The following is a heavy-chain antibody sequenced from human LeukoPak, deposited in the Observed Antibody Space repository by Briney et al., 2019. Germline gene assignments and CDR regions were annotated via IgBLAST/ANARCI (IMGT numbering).Heavy chain of an antibody. CDR1: GYTFTTFG. J-gene: IGHJ4*02. CDR2: ISAYNGDT. D-gene: IGHD3-10*01. Sequence: ASVKVSCKASGYTFTTFGITWVRQAPGQGLEWMGWISAYNGDTNYAQKVQGRVTMTTDTSTRTAYMELRSLRSDDTAVYYCAREHYYGSGSYYDYWGQGTLVTVSS. V-gene: IGHV1-18*01. CDR3: AREHYYGSGSYYDY.